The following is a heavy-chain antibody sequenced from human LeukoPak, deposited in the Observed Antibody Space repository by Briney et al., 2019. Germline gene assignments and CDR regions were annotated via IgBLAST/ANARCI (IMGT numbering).Heavy chain of an antibody. CDR1: GFSLSTSGMC. CDR3: ARIRLSYDSSGYIDY. J-gene: IGHJ4*02. CDR2: IDWDDDK. V-gene: IGHV2-70*11. Sequence: SGPALVKPTQTLTLTCTFSGFSLSTSGMCVSWIRQPPGKALEWLARIDWDDDKYYSTSLKTRLTISKDTSKNQVALTMTNMDPVDTATYYCARIRLSYDSSGYIDYWGQGTLVTVSS. D-gene: IGHD3-22*01.